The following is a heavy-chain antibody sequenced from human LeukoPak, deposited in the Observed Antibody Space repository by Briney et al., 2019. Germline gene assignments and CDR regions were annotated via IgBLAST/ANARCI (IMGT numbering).Heavy chain of an antibody. CDR3: ARDRQRYSSGWYYFQH. CDR1: GFTFSSYG. J-gene: IGHJ1*01. D-gene: IGHD6-19*01. CDR2: ISYDGSNK. V-gene: IGHV3-30*03. Sequence: GGSLRLSCAASGFTFSSYGMHWVRQAPGKGLEWVAVISYDGSNKYYADSVKGRFTISRDNSKNTLYLQMNSLRAEDTAVYYCARDRQRYSSGWYYFQHWGQGTLVTVSS.